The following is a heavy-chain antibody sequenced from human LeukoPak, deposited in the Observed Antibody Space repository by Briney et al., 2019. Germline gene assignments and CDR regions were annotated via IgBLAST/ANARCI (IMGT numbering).Heavy chain of an antibody. CDR3: ARHPGGEKTGFYRVWSPTNFDY. D-gene: IGHD1-14*01. J-gene: IGHJ4*02. V-gene: IGHV4-39*01. CDR2: IYYSGST. CDR1: GGSISSSSYY. Sequence: RSETLSLTCTVSGGSISSSSYYWGWIRQPPGKGLEWIGSIYYSGSTYYNPSLKSRVTISVDTSKNQFSLKLSSVTAADTAVYYCARHPGGEKTGFYRVWSPTNFDYWGQGTLVTVSS.